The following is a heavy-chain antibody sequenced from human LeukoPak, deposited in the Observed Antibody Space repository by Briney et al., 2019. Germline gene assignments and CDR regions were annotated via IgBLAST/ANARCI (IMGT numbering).Heavy chain of an antibody. CDR3: AKISFFITIFWFDP. CDR1: GFTFSSYG. D-gene: IGHD3-9*01. V-gene: IGHV3-23*01. CDR2: ISGSGGST. Sequence: GGSLRLSCAASGFTFSSYGMSWVRQAPGKGLEWVSAISGSGGSTYYADSVKGRFTTSRDNSKNTLYLQMNSLRAEDTAVYYCAKISFFITIFWFDPRGQGTLVTVPS. J-gene: IGHJ5*02.